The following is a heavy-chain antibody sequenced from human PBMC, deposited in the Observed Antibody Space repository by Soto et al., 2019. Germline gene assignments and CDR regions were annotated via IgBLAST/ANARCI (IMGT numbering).Heavy chain of an antibody. V-gene: IGHV1-69*13. CDR2: IIPIFGTA. Sequence: SVKVSCKASGGTFSSYAISWVRQAPGQGLEWMGGIIPIFGTANYAQKFQGRVTITADESTSTAYMELSSLRSEDTAVYYCARSGYGGTSTRDVRVYYYYGMDVWGQGTTVTVSS. J-gene: IGHJ6*02. CDR1: GGTFSSYA. CDR3: ARSGYGGTSTRDVRVYYYYGMDV. D-gene: IGHD4-17*01.